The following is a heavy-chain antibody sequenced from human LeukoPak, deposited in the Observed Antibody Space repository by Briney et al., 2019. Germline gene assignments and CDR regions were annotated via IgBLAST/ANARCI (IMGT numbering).Heavy chain of an antibody. J-gene: IGHJ3*02. Sequence: SETLSLTCTVSGSFSGNYYWSWIRQPPGKGLEWIAYIYYSGSTDYNPSLKSRVTISLDTSKNQFSLKLSSVTAADTAVYYCARHDPIVGTPDAFDIWGQGTMVTVSS. V-gene: IGHV4-59*08. CDR1: GSFSGNYY. CDR3: ARHDPIVGTPDAFDI. D-gene: IGHD1-26*01. CDR2: IYYSGST.